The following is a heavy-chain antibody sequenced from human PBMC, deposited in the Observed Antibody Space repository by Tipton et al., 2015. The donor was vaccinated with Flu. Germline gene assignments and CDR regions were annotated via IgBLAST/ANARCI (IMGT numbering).Heavy chain of an antibody. CDR2: IRSSGTTR. CDR3: ARSMAAATDYHYYGMDV. J-gene: IGHJ6*02. Sequence: QLVQSGGGLVQPGGSLRLSCAASGFTFSSYEMNWVRQAPGKGLEWVSYIRSSGTTRYYADSVKGRFTISRDNSKNTLYLQMNSLTAEDTAVYYCARSMAAATDYHYYGMDVWGQGTTVTVSS. CDR1: GFTFSSYE. V-gene: IGHV3-48*03. D-gene: IGHD6-13*01.